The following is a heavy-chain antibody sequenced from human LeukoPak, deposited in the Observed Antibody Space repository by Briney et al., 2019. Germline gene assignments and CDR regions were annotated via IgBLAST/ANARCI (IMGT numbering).Heavy chain of an antibody. D-gene: IGHD1-14*01. J-gene: IGHJ5*02. V-gene: IGHV1-8*01. CDR1: GYTFTSYD. Sequence: ASVKVPCKASGYTFTSYDINWVRQATGQGLEWMGWMNPNSGNTGYAQKFQGRVTMTRNTSISTAYLELSSLRSEDTAVYYCGRGRRTSTGHNWFDPWGQGTLVTVSS. CDR3: GRGRRTSTGHNWFDP. CDR2: MNPNSGNT.